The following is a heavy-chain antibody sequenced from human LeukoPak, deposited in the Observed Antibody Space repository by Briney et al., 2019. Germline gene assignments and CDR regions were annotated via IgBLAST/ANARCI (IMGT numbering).Heavy chain of an antibody. J-gene: IGHJ5*01. CDR2: IRNDGSYE. CDR3: AKGGSPSHNWFNS. D-gene: IGHD2-15*01. Sequence: GRSLRLSCAASGFTFSDYGMHWVRQAPGKGLEWVAFIRNDGSYEYYPDSVKGRFTISRDNSRNGLFLQMDSLRAEDRAVYYCAKGGSPSHNWFNSWGQGTLLTVSS. CDR1: GFTFSDYG. V-gene: IGHV3-30*02.